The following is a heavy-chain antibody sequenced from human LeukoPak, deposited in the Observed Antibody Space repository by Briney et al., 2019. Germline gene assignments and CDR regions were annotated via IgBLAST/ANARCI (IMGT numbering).Heavy chain of an antibody. CDR3: ARNLYDY. CDR1: GFTFSSYS. CDR2: ISSSSSYI. Sequence: GGSLRLSCAASGFTFSSYSMNWVRQAPGKGLGWVSSISSSSSYIYYADSVKGRFTISRDKAKKSLYLQRNSLRAEDTAVYYCARNLYDYWGQGTLVTVSS. J-gene: IGHJ4*02. V-gene: IGHV3-21*01.